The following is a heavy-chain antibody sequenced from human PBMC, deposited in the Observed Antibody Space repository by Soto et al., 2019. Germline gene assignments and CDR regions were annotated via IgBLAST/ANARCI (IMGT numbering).Heavy chain of an antibody. V-gene: IGHV4-59*01. CDR1: GGSISSYY. CDR3: ARVNSGYQAYYFDY. CDR2: IYYSGST. Sequence: QVQLQESGPGLVKPSETLSLTCTVSGGSISSYYWSWIRQPPGKGLEWIGYIYYSGSTNYNPSLQSRVTTSVDTSKNQFSLKLSSVTAADTAIYYCARVNSGYQAYYFDYWGQGSLVTVSS. D-gene: IGHD3-22*01. J-gene: IGHJ4*02.